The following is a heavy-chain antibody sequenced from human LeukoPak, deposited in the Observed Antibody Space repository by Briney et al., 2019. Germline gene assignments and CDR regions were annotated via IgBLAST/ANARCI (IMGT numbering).Heavy chain of an antibody. V-gene: IGHV1-69*01. CDR1: GGTFSSYA. Sequence: ASVKVSCKASGGTFSSYAISWVRQAPRQGLEWMGGIIPIFGTANYAQKFQGRVTITADESTSTAYMELSSLRSEDTAVYYCARRHRYCSSTSCYEGAFDIWGQGTMVTVSS. CDR2: IIPIFGTA. J-gene: IGHJ3*02. CDR3: ARRHRYCSSTSCYEGAFDI. D-gene: IGHD2-2*01.